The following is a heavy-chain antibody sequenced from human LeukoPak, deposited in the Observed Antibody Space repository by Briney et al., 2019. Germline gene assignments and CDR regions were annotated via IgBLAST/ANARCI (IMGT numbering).Heavy chain of an antibody. CDR2: ISAYNGNT. J-gene: IGHJ6*03. CDR3: ARDSGYSYGSYYYYYYMDV. D-gene: IGHD5-18*01. Sequence: ASVKVSCKASGYTFTSYGISWVRQSPGQGLEWMGGISAYNGNTNYSQKLQCRVTMTTDTSTSTAYMELRSLRSDDTAVYYCARDSGYSYGSYYYYYYMDVGGKGTTVTVP. V-gene: IGHV1-18*01. CDR1: GYTFTSYG.